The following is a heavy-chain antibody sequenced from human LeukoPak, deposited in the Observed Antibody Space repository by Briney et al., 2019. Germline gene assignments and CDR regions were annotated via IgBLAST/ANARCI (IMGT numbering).Heavy chain of an antibody. V-gene: IGHV4-38-2*01. CDR3: ARGGILTGLRAFDI. Sequence: SETLSLTCAVSGSAISSGHYWAWIRESPRKGLEWVGSIVHGVNTYYNPSLKSRVTISVDTSKNQFSLKLSSVTAADTAVYYCARGGILTGLRAFDIWGQGTMVTVSS. CDR1: GSAISSGHY. D-gene: IGHD3-9*01. CDR2: IVHGVNT. J-gene: IGHJ3*02.